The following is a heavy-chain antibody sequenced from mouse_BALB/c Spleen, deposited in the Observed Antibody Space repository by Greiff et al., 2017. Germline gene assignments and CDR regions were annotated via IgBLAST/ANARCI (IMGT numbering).Heavy chain of an antibody. CDR1: GFTFSNYW. V-gene: IGHV6-6*02. D-gene: IGHD2-14*01. CDR2: IRLKSNNYAT. J-gene: IGHJ2*01. Sequence: EVMLVESGGGLVQPGGSMKLSCVASGFTFSNYWMNWVRQSPEKGLEWVAEIRLKSNNYATHYAESVKGRFTISRDDSKSSVYLQMNNLRAEDTGIYYCTRPGGTPFDYWGQGTTLTVSS. CDR3: TRPGGTPFDY.